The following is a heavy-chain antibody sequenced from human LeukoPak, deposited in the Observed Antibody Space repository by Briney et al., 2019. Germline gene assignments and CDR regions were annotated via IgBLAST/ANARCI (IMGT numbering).Heavy chain of an antibody. D-gene: IGHD1-26*01. CDR3: ARERGVGDGAFDI. CDR2: INPSGGST. CDR1: GYTFTGYY. J-gene: IGHJ3*02. V-gene: IGHV1-46*01. Sequence: ASVKVSCKASGYTFTGYYMHWVRQAPGQGLEWMGIINPSGGSTSYAQKFQGRVTMTRDMSTSTVYMELSSLRSEDTAVYYCARERGVGDGAFDIWGQGTMVTVSS.